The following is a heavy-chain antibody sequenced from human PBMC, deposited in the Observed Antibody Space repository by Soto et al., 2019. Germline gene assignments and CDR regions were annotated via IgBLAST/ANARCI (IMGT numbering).Heavy chain of an antibody. CDR1: GFTFSSYS. V-gene: IGHV3-21*01. CDR3: ARDLGGIAVAGTFDY. J-gene: IGHJ4*02. Sequence: GGSLRLSCAASGFTFSSYSMNWVRQAPGKGLEWVSSISSSSSYIYYADSVKGRFTISRDNAKNSLYLQMNSLRAEDTDVYYCARDLGGIAVAGTFDYWGQGTLVTVSS. CDR2: ISSSSSYI. D-gene: IGHD6-19*01.